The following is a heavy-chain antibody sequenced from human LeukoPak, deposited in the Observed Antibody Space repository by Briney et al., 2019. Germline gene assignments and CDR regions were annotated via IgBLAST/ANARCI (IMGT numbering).Heavy chain of an antibody. Sequence: GRSLRLSCAASGFTFSNAWMSWVRQAPGKGLEWVGRIKSKTDGGTTDYAAPVKGRFTISRDDSKNTLYLQMNSLKTEDTAVYYCTTAPDHHRYFDLWGRGTLVTVSS. D-gene: IGHD1-14*01. CDR3: TTAPDHHRYFDL. V-gene: IGHV3-15*01. CDR1: GFTFSNAW. J-gene: IGHJ2*01. CDR2: IKSKTDGGTT.